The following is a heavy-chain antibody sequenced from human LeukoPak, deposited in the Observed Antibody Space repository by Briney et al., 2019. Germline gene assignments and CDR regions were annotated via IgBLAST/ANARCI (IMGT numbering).Heavy chain of an antibody. D-gene: IGHD3-10*01. J-gene: IGHJ3*02. CDR2: IYHSGST. V-gene: IGHV4-38-2*02. CDR1: GYSISSGYY. CDR3: ARGHVYGSGSYYLAFDI. Sequence: SETLSLTCTVSGYSISSGYYWGWIRQPPGKGLEWIGSIYHSGSTYYSPSLKSRVTISVDTSKNQFSLKLSSVTAADTAVYYCARGHVYGSGSYYLAFDIWGQGTMVTVSS.